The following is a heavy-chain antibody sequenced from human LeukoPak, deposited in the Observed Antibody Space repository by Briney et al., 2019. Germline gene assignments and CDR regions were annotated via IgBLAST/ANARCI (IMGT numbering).Heavy chain of an antibody. D-gene: IGHD1-7*01. CDR2: IRYDGSSE. V-gene: IGHV3-33*01. CDR1: GFTFSSYG. J-gene: IGHJ3*02. CDR3: ARDNWDYGVHAFDI. Sequence: GGSLRLSCAASGFTFSSYGMHWARQAPGKGLEWVAGIRYDGSSEYYADSVKGRFTISRDNSKNTLYLQMSSLRAEDTAVYYCARDNWDYGVHAFDIWGQGTMVTVSS.